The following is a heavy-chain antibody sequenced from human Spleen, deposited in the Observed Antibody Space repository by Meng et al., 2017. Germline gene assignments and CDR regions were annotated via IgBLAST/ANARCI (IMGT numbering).Heavy chain of an antibody. V-gene: IGHV4-34*01. Sequence: VQLPRWGAVLLKPSVSLFLSCAVYGGCFSGYYWSWIRQPPGKGLEWSGEINHSGSTNYTPSLKSRVTIALDTSKNQFSLKLSSVAAADTSVYYCARRLSIAVVPGHWFDPWGQGTLVTVSS. CDR3: ARRLSIAVVPGHWFDP. J-gene: IGHJ5*02. D-gene: IGHD2-2*01. CDR2: INHSGST. CDR1: GGCFSGYY.